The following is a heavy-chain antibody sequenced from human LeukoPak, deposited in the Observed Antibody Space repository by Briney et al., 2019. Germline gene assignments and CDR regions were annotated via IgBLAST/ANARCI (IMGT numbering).Heavy chain of an antibody. D-gene: IGHD3/OR15-3a*01. CDR3: AKSPPGLKVISDY. V-gene: IGHV3-30*02. CDR1: GFTFSTHG. CDR2: IRYDGSDK. J-gene: IGHJ4*02. Sequence: QPGGSLRLSCAASGFTFSTHGMHWVRQVPGKGLEWVAFIRYDGSDKYYADSVKGRFTISRDNSENTLYLQMNSLRGEDTAIYYCAKSPPGLKVISDYWGQGTLVTVSS.